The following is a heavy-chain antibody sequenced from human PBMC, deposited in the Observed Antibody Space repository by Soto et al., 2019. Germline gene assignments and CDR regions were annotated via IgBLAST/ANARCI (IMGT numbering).Heavy chain of an antibody. V-gene: IGHV4-4*02. CDR1: SGSISTGNW. D-gene: IGHD6-25*01. J-gene: IGHJ4*02. CDR2: IYYTGAT. Sequence: QVELQESGPRLVKSSGTLSLTCEVSSGSISTGNWWSWVRQPPGKGLEWIGEIYYTGATNYNPSLKSRVTMIIDKPKDQFSLILTSATAADTAVYYCARVFSSGSGWMYYFDFWGQGVLVSVSS. CDR3: ARVFSSGSGWMYYFDF.